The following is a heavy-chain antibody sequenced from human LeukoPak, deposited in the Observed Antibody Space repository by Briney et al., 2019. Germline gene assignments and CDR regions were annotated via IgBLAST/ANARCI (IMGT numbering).Heavy chain of an antibody. V-gene: IGHV3-23*01. CDR1: GFTFSSYA. CDR3: AKDRGTAMATYYYYGMDV. J-gene: IGHJ6*02. CDR2: ISGSGGST. D-gene: IGHD5-18*01. Sequence: PGGSLRLSCAASGFTFSSYAMSWVRQAPGKGLEWVSAISGSGGSTYYADCVKGRFTISRDNSKNTLYLQMNSLRAEDTAVYYCAKDRGTAMATYYYYGMDVWGQGTTVTVSS.